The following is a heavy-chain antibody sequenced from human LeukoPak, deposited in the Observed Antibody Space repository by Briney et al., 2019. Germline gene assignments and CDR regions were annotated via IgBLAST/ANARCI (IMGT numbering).Heavy chain of an antibody. D-gene: IGHD2-21*01. CDR2: IYYSGST. V-gene: IGHV4-59*01. CDR3: ARAGAGGGDFDY. Sequence: PSETLSLTCSVSGGSINTYYRSWIRQPPGKGLEWIGYIYYSGSTDYNPSLKSRVTISVDTSKNQFSLRLNSVTAADTAVYYCARAGAGGGDFDYWGQGTLVTVSS. CDR1: GGSINTYY. J-gene: IGHJ4*02.